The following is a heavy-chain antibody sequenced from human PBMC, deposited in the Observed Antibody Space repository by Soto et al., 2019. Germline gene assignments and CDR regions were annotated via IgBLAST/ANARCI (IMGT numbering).Heavy chain of an antibody. CDR1: GFTFSDYY. CDR3: ARELTQYAFDI. D-gene: IGHD3-16*01. J-gene: IGHJ3*02. CDR2: ISSSSSYT. Sequence: PGGSLRLSCAASGFTFSDYYMSWIRQAPGKGLEWVSYISSSSSYTNYADSVKGRFTISRDNAKNSLCLQMNSLRAEDTAVYYCARELTQYAFDIWGQGTMVTVSS. V-gene: IGHV3-11*06.